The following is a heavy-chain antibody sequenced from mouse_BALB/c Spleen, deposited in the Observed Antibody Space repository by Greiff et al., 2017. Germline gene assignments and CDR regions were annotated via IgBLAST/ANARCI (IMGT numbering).Heavy chain of an antibody. CDR1: GFTFSSYT. CDR2: ISSGGSYT. CDR3: TRDGLRRFDY. V-gene: IGHV5-6-4*01. J-gene: IGHJ2*01. D-gene: IGHD2-12*01. Sequence: EVQRVESGGGLVKPGGSLKLSCAASGFTFSSYTMSWVRQTPEKRLEWVATISSGGSYTYYPDSVKGRFTISRDNAKNTLYLQMSSLKSEDTAMYYCTRDGLRRFDYWGQGTTLTVSS.